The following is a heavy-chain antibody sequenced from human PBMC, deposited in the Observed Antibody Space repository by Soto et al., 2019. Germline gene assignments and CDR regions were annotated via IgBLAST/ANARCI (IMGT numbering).Heavy chain of an antibody. Sequence: AETLCLTCAVYVGSFIVYYWSWIRQPPGKGLDWTGEPNHSGSTNYNPSLKRRVTISVDTSKNQFSLKLSSVTAADTAVYYCARGRGWAANYYYYGMDVWGQGTTVTVSS. V-gene: IGHV4-34*01. CDR2: PNHSGST. CDR3: ARGRGWAANYYYYGMDV. CDR1: VGSFIVYY. J-gene: IGHJ6*02. D-gene: IGHD1-26*01.